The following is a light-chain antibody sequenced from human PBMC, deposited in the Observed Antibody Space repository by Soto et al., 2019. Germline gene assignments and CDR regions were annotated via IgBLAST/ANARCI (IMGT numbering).Light chain of an antibody. V-gene: IGLV2-8*01. J-gene: IGLJ1*01. CDR3: SSYAGSSNV. Sequence: QSALTQPPSASGSPGQSVAISCTGTSIDVGGYNYVSWYQQHPGKAPKLMIYEVNKRPSGVPDRFSGSKSGNTASLTVSGLQAEDAADYYCSSYAGSSNVFGTGTKLTVL. CDR1: SIDVGGYNY. CDR2: EVN.